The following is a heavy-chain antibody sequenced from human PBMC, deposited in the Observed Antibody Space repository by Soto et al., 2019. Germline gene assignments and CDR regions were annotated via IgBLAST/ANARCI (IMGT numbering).Heavy chain of an antibody. J-gene: IGHJ4*02. V-gene: IGHV3-23*01. CDR2: ISGSGYAT. CDR1: GFTFDSYA. D-gene: IGHD2-15*01. Sequence: EVKLKESGGGLFQPGGSARLSCVASGFTFDSYAMSWVRQTPGRGLEWVAAISGSGYATYYTQSVQGRFTISRDKFKNTVFLQMNSLRAEDTAVYFCAKGRYFDASGGCANYWGQGTEVTVSS. CDR3: AKGRYFDASGGCANY.